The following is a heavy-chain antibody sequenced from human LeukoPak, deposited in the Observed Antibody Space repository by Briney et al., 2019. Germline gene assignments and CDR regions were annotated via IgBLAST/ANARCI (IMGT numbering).Heavy chain of an antibody. V-gene: IGHV4-61*02. D-gene: IGHD6-19*01. CDR1: GGSISSGGYY. CDR2: IYTSGST. Sequence: SETLSLTCTVSGGSISSGGYYWSWIRQPAGKGLEWIGRIYTSGSTNYNPSLKSRVTMSVDTSKNQFSLKLSSVTAADTAVYYCARDSRRIAVAGTGFDYWGQGTLVTVSS. J-gene: IGHJ4*02. CDR3: ARDSRRIAVAGTGFDY.